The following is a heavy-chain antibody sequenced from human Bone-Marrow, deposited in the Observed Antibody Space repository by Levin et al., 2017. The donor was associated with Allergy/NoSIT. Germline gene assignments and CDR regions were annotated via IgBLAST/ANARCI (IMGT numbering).Heavy chain of an antibody. CDR2: INPNSGGT. V-gene: IGHV1-2*04. J-gene: IGHJ6*02. CDR1: GYTFTGYY. CDR3: ARGTILRAGNYYYGMDV. D-gene: IGHD5-24*01. Sequence: ASVKVSCKASGYTFTGYYMHWVRQAPGQGLEWMGWINPNSGGTNYAQKFQGWVTMTRDTSISTAYMELSRLRSDDTAVYYCARGTILRAGNYYYGMDVWGQGTTVTVSS.